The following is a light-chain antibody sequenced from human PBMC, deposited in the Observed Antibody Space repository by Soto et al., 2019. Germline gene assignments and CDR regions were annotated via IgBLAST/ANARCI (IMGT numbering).Light chain of an antibody. CDR3: QQYNSYPLP. CDR1: QTITSL. J-gene: IGKJ5*01. V-gene: IGKV1-5*03. CDR2: KAS. Sequence: DIQMTQSPSTLSASVGDRGTITCRASQTITSLLAWYQQKPGRAPTLLIYKASTLESGVPSRFSGSGSGTEFSLTIRSLQPDDSATYYCQQYNSYPLPCGQGTRLEIK.